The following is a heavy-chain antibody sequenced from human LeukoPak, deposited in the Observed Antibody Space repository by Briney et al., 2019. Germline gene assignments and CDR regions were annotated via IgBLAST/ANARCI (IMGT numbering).Heavy chain of an antibody. V-gene: IGHV1-18*01. D-gene: IGHD4-17*01. J-gene: IGHJ4*02. CDR1: GYTFTSYG. Sequence: GSVKVSCKASGYTFTSYGISWVRQAPGQGLEWMGWISAYNGNTNYAQKLQGRVTMTTDTSTSTAYVELRSLRSDDTAVYYCARDPPGDYDYFDYWGQGTLVTVSS. CDR3: ARDPPGDYDYFDY. CDR2: ISAYNGNT.